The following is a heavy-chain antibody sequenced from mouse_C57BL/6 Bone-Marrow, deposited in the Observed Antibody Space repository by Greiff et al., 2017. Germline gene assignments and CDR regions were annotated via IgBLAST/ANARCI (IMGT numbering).Heavy chain of an antibody. CDR3: TRRGLWPHYYAMDY. J-gene: IGHJ4*01. V-gene: IGHV5-9-1*02. CDR1: GFTFSSYA. Sequence: EVKLMESGEGLVKPGGSLKLSCAASGFTFSSYAMSWVRQTPEKRLEWVAYISSGGDYIYYADTVKGRFTISSDNARNTLYLQMSSLKSEDTAMYYCTRRGLWPHYYAMDYWGQGTSVTVSS. D-gene: IGHD1-1*02. CDR2: ISSGGDYI.